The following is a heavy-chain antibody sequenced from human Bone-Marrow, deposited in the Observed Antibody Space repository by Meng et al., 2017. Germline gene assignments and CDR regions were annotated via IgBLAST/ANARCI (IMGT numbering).Heavy chain of an antibody. D-gene: IGHD4-11*01. CDR3: TRGVLKTVTGDH. J-gene: IGHJ4*02. CDR1: GGTFSSYT. Sequence: ASVKVSCKASGGTFSSYTISWVRQAPGQGLEWMGRINPNSGDTNYAQNFQGRVTMTRDTSISTAYMELRRLTSDDTAVYYCTRGVLKTVTGDHWGQGTLVTVSS. CDR2: INPNSGDT. V-gene: IGHV1-2*06.